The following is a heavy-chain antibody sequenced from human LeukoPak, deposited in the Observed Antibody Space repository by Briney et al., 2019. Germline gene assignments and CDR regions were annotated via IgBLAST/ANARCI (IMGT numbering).Heavy chain of an antibody. CDR3: ARPYSSGWNDAFDI. CDR2: IYHSGST. CDR1: GYSISSGYY. V-gene: IGHV4-38-2*02. J-gene: IGHJ3*02. D-gene: IGHD6-19*01. Sequence: SETLSLTCTVSGYSISSGYYWGWIRQPPGKGLEWIGNIYHSGSTYYNPSLKSRVTISVDTSKNQFSLKLSSVTAADTAVYYCARPYSSGWNDAFDIWGQGTMVPVSS.